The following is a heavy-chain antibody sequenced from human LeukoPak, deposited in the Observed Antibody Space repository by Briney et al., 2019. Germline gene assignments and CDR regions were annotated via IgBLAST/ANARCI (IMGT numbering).Heavy chain of an antibody. CDR1: GGASSGYF. Sequence: SETLSLTCAVYGGASSGYFWTWICLPPAQGLGWIGEINHSGSTNCNPSLKSRVTISVDTSKNTFSLYLTSVTAADTATYYCARGSALTMGIVPWGQGAPVTVSS. CDR2: INHSGST. V-gene: IGHV4-34*01. J-gene: IGHJ5*02. D-gene: IGHD3-10*01. CDR3: ARGSALTMGIVP.